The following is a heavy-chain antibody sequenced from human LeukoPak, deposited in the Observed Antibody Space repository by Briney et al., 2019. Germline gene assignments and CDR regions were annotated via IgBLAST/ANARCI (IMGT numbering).Heavy chain of an antibody. J-gene: IGHJ6*02. CDR2: INPNSGGT. Sequence: ASVKVSCKASGYTFTGYYMHWVRQAPGQGLEWTGWINPNSGGTNYAQKFQGRVTMTRDTSISTAYMELSRLRSDDTAVYYCARGATIFGVVAYGMDVWGQGTTVTVSS. D-gene: IGHD3-3*01. CDR1: GYTFTGYY. V-gene: IGHV1-2*02. CDR3: ARGATIFGVVAYGMDV.